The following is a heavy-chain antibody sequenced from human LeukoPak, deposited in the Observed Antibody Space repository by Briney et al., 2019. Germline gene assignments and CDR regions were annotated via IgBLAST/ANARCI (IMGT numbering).Heavy chain of an antibody. CDR3: ARDDAVPAALIDY. CDR2: ISSSSSYI. CDR1: GFTFSSYS. V-gene: IGHV3-21*01. Sequence: GGSLRLSCAASGFTFSSYSMNWVRQAPGKGLEWVSSISSSSSYIYYADSVKGRFTISRDNAKNSLYLQMNSLRAEDTAVYYCARDDAVPAALIDYWGQGTLVTVSS. D-gene: IGHD2-2*01. J-gene: IGHJ4*02.